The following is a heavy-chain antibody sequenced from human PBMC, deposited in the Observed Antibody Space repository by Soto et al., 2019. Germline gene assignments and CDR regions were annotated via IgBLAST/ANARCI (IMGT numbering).Heavy chain of an antibody. CDR3: AGEGPYYYDSSGYSSYWYFDL. Sequence: GSLRLSCAASGFTFSSYSMNWVRQAPGKGLEWVSSISSSSSYIYYADSVKGRFTISRDNAKNSLYLQMNSLRAEDTAVYYCAGEGPYYYDSSGYSSYWYFDLWGRGTLVTVSS. CDR2: ISSSSSYI. D-gene: IGHD3-22*01. J-gene: IGHJ2*01. CDR1: GFTFSSYS. V-gene: IGHV3-21*01.